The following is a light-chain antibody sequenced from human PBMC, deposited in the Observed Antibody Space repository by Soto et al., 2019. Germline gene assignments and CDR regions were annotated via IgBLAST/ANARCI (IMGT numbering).Light chain of an antibody. CDR2: GAS. CDR3: QQYERSPTT. CDR1: QSVSSTY. J-gene: IGKJ4*02. Sequence: DIVVPQSPGPLSLSPGERATLSCRASQSVSSTYFAWYQQKPGQAPSLLIYGASMRATGIPDRFSGSGSGTDFTLTISRLEPEDFAVYYCQQYERSPTTFGGGTKVDI. V-gene: IGKV3-20*01.